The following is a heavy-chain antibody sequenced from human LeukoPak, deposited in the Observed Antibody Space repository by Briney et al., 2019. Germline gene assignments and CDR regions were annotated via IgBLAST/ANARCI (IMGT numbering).Heavy chain of an antibody. CDR3: ARQYGRPFDY. D-gene: IGHD4-17*01. J-gene: IGHJ4*02. Sequence: GXSLKISCKGSGYSFSDSWIGWVRQMPGKGLEWMGIIYPGDSDTRYSPSFQGQVTISADKSISTAYLQWSSLKATDTAMYYCARQYGRPFDYWGQGTLVTVSS. CDR2: IYPGDSDT. V-gene: IGHV5-51*01. CDR1: GYSFSDSW.